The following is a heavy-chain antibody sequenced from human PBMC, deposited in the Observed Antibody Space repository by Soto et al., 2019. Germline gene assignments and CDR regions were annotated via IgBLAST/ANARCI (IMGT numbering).Heavy chain of an antibody. CDR2: IYPGYSDT. CDR1: GYSFTSYW. D-gene: IGHD1-26*01. CDR3: ARQLPPYRWSPHFFDI. Sequence: GESLKISCKGSGYSFTSYWIGWVRQMPGKGLEWMGIIYPGYSDTRYSPSFQGQVTITAEHSISPAYLQWSSLKAADTAMYYCARQLPPYRWSPHFFDIWGQGTTVTVSS. V-gene: IGHV5-51*01. J-gene: IGHJ3*02.